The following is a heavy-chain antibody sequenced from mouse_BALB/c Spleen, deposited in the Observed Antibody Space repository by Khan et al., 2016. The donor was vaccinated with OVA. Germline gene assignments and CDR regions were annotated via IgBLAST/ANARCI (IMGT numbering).Heavy chain of an antibody. D-gene: IGHD2-10*01. V-gene: IGHV2-6-7*01. J-gene: IGHJ4*01. CDR2: IWGDGST. Sequence: QVQLKESGPGLVAPSQSLSITCTVSGFSLTGYGVNWVRPPPGKGLEWLGMIWGDGSTDYNSALKSRLSISKDNSKSQVFLKMNSLQTEDTARYYCARAYYGNYREAMDYWGQGTSVTVSS. CDR1: GFSLTGYG. CDR3: ARAYYGNYREAMDY.